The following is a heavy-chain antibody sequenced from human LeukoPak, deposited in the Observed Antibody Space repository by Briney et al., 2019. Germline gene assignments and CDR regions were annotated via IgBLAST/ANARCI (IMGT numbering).Heavy chain of an antibody. CDR3: ASGSIYCSGGSCYVDAFDI. CDR1: GGSFSGYY. CDR2: INHSGST. J-gene: IGHJ3*02. Sequence: SETLSLTCAVYGGSFSGYYWSWIRQPPGKGLEWIGEINHSGSTNYNPSLKSRVTISVDTSKNQFSLKLSSVTAADTAVYYCASGSIYCSGGSCYVDAFDIWGQGTMVTVSS. V-gene: IGHV4-34*01. D-gene: IGHD2-15*01.